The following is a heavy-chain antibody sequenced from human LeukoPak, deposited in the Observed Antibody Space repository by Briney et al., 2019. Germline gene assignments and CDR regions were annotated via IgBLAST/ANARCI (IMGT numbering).Heavy chain of an antibody. V-gene: IGHV3-30*19. Sequence: GGSLRLSCVASGFTFRNYGMHWVRQAPGKGLEWVTVISYDGSNKYYADSVKGRFTIPRDNSKNTLYLQMNSLRAEDTAVYYCARDRCSSSWCHNWFDPWGQGTLVTVSS. J-gene: IGHJ5*02. CDR3: ARDRCSSSWCHNWFDP. CDR2: ISYDGSNK. D-gene: IGHD6-13*01. CDR1: GFTFRNYG.